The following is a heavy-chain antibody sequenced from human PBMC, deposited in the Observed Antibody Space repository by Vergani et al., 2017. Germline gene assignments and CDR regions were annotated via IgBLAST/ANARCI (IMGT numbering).Heavy chain of an antibody. CDR3: AKTHDFSSLYSSYNWFDP. D-gene: IGHD3-3*01. V-gene: IGHV5-51*03. Sequence: EVQLVQSGAEVKKPGESLKISCQGSGYSITNYWIAWVRQRPGKALEWMGIIYAGDSDVRYSPSFQGQVTMSVDKSLSTAYLQWSRLKASDTATYYCAKTHDFSSLYSSYNWFDPWGQGTQVTVSS. J-gene: IGHJ5*02. CDR2: IYAGDSDV. CDR1: GYSITNYW.